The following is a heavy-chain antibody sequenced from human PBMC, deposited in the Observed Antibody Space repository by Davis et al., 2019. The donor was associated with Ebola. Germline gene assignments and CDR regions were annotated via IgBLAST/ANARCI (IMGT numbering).Heavy chain of an antibody. CDR3: VREWFGETD. J-gene: IGHJ4*02. D-gene: IGHD3-10*01. Sequence: GESLKISCAASGFTFSNYDMNWVRQAPGKGLEWVSNINACSSRKSYADSVKGRFTISRDNAKNSLYLQMNSLGDEGTAVYYCVREWFGETDWGQGNLVTVSS. CDR1: GFTFSNYD. V-gene: IGHV3-48*02. CDR2: INACSSRK.